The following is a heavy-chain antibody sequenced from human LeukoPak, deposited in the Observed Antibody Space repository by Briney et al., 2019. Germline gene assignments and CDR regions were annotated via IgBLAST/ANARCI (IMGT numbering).Heavy chain of an antibody. V-gene: IGHV4-31*11. CDR2: IYYSGST. J-gene: IGHJ5*02. D-gene: IGHD3-9*01. CDR1: GGSISSGGYY. Sequence: SGTLSLTCAVSGGSISSGGYYWSWIRQQPGKGLEWIGYIYYSGSTYYNPSLKSRVTISVDTSKNQFSLKLSSVTAADTAVYYCARSLVIYIWFDLWGQGTLVTVSS. CDR3: ARSLVIYIWFDL.